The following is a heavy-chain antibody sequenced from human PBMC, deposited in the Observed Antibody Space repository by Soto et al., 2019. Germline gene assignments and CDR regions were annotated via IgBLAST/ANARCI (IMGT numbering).Heavy chain of an antibody. D-gene: IGHD1-26*01. CDR3: AALIVGATTVNY. Sequence: SVKVSCKASGFTFTSSAMQWVRQARGQRLEWIGWIVVGSGNTNYAQKFQERVTITRDMSTSTAYMELSSLRSEDTAVYYCAALIVGATTVNYWGQGTLVTVSS. CDR2: IVVGSGNT. J-gene: IGHJ4*02. CDR1: GFTFTSSA. V-gene: IGHV1-58*02.